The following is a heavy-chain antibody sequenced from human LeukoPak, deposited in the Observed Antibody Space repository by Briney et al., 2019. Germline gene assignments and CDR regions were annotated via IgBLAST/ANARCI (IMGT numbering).Heavy chain of an antibody. V-gene: IGHV3-74*01. CDR1: GFAFSNYW. D-gene: IGHD2-15*01. Sequence: GGSLRLSCAASGFAFSNYWMHWVRQAPGKGPVWVSRIKNDGSITNYADSVKGRFTISRDNAKNTLYLQMNSLRAEDTAVYYCVVLESRWGQGTLVTVSS. J-gene: IGHJ4*02. CDR2: IKNDGSIT. CDR3: VVLESR.